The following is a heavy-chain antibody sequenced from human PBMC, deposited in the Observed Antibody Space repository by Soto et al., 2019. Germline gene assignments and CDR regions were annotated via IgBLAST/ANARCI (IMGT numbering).Heavy chain of an antibody. V-gene: IGHV6-1*01. J-gene: IGHJ6*02. CDR3: ARDGLAAAENYYYGMDV. D-gene: IGHD6-13*01. Sequence: SQTLSLTCAISGDSVSSNSAAWNWIRQSPSRGLEWLGRTYYRSKWYNDYAVSVKSRITINPDTSKNQFSLQLNSVTPEDTAVYYCARDGLAAAENYYYGMDVWGQGNTVTVSS. CDR1: GDSVSSNSAA. CDR2: TYYRSKWYN.